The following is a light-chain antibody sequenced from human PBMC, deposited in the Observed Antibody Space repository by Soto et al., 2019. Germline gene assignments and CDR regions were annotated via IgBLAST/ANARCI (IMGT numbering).Light chain of an antibody. CDR2: KAS. CDR1: QSIGSW. CDR3: QQYGSSWT. V-gene: IGKV1-5*03. J-gene: IGKJ1*01. Sequence: DIQMTRSPSTLSASVGDRVTITCRASQSIGSWLAWYQQKPGKAPKLLIYKASSLESGVPSRFSGSGSGTDFTLTISRLEPEDFAVYYCQQYGSSWTFGQGTKVDIK.